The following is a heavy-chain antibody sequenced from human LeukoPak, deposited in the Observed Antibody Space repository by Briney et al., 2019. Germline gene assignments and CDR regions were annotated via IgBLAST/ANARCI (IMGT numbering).Heavy chain of an antibody. Sequence: PSETLSLTCAVYGGSFSGYYWSWIRQPPGKGLGWIGEINHSGSTNYNPSLKSRVTISVDTSKNQFSLKLSSVTAADTAVYYCARMATIIHDYWGQGTLVTVSS. J-gene: IGHJ4*02. CDR3: ARMATIIHDY. CDR1: GGSFSGYY. V-gene: IGHV4-34*01. CDR2: INHSGST. D-gene: IGHD5-24*01.